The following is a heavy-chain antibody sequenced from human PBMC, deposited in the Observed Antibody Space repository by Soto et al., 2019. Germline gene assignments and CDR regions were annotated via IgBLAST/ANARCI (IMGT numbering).Heavy chain of an antibody. CDR1: GGTFSTYA. CDR3: ARDLQLGATSAFDI. Sequence: SVKVSCKASGGTFSTYAISWVRQAPGQGLEWMGGIIPIFGTANYAQKFQGRVTITADESTTTAYMELSSLRSEDTAVYYCARDLQLGATSAFDIWGQGTLVTVSS. J-gene: IGHJ3*02. D-gene: IGHD1-26*01. V-gene: IGHV1-69*13. CDR2: IIPIFGTA.